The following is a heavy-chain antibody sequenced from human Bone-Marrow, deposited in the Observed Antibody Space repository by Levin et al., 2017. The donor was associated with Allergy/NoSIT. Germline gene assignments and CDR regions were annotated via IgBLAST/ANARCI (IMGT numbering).Heavy chain of an antibody. J-gene: IGHJ4*02. CDR2: IKQDGTEK. D-gene: IGHD3-22*01. V-gene: IGHV3-7*03. CDR1: GFTFNTYW. CDR3: ATEGVEKWLPSAY. Sequence: HTGGSLRLSCAASGFTFNTYWMSWVRQAPGKGLECVASIKQDGTEKYYVGSVRGRFTISRDNAKNSLYLHMNSLRADDTAVYFCATEGVEKWLPSAYWGQGTQVTVSS.